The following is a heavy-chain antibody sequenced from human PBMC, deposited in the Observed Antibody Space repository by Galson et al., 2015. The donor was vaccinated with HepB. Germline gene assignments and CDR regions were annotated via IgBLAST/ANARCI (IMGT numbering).Heavy chain of an antibody. CDR1: GFTFSSYA. J-gene: IGHJ4*02. D-gene: IGHD2-15*01. CDR3: AKDPTDCSGGSCYYFDY. CDR2: ISGSGGST. Sequence: SLRLSCAASGFTFSSYAMSWVRQAPGKGLEWVSAISGSGGSTYYADSVKGRFTISRDNSKNTLYLQMNSLRAEDTAVYYCAKDPTDCSGGSCYYFDYWGQGTLVTVSS. V-gene: IGHV3-23*01.